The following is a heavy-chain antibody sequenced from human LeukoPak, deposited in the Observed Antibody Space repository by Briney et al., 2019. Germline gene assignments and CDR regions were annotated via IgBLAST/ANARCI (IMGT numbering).Heavy chain of an antibody. V-gene: IGHV3-33*06. CDR2: IWYDGSNK. J-gene: IGHJ4*02. D-gene: IGHD6-13*01. CDR3: AKTWSGYSSRSPTGY. Sequence: QPGRSLRLSXAASGFTFSSYGMHWVCQAPGKGLEWVAVIWYDGSNKYYADSVKGRFTISRDNSKNTLYLQMNSLRAEDTAVYYCAKTWSGYSSRSPTGYWGQGTLVTVSS. CDR1: GFTFSSYG.